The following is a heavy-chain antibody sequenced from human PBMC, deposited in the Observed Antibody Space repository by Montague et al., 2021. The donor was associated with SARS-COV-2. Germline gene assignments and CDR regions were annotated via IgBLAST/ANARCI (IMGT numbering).Heavy chain of an antibody. D-gene: IGHD6-19*01. V-gene: IGHV1-2*04. CDR2: INPNSGGT. Sequence: SVKVSFKASGYTFTGYYMHWVRQAPGQGLEWMGWINPNSGGTNYAQKFQGWVTMTRDTSISTAYMELSRLRSDDTAVYYCARGGQWPSFYYYYYGMDVWGQGTTVTVSS. CDR1: GYTFTGYY. CDR3: ARGGQWPSFYYYYYGMDV. J-gene: IGHJ6*02.